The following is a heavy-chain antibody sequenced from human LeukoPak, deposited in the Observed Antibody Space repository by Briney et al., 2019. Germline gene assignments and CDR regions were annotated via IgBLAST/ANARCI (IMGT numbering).Heavy chain of an antibody. CDR1: GGSISSGGYS. D-gene: IGHD3-16*01. CDR2: IYHSGST. J-gene: IGHJ4*01. V-gene: IGHV4-30-2*01. CDR3: ARGLGXSXXXXXLXXDY. Sequence: SETLSLTCAVSGGSISSGGYSWSWIRQPLGKGLEWIGYIYHSGSTYYNPSLNSLVTISVDRSKNQFSLKLSYVTAADTAVNYCARGLGXSXXXXXLXXDYWGXGTLVTVS.